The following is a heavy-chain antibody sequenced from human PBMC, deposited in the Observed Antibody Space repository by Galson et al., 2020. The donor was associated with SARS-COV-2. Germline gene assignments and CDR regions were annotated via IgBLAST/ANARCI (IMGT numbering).Heavy chain of an antibody. D-gene: IGHD6-13*01. CDR1: GASFSGYY. V-gene: IGHV4-34*01. J-gene: IGHJ6*02. CDR3: ARLYSSSWPRHYYYDGKDV. CDR2: IHHSGST. Sequence: SETLSLTCALYGASFSGYYWSWIRQPPGKGLEWIGAIHHSGSTNYNPSLKSRVTISVETSKNQFSLNLSSVTAADTAVYYCARLYSSSWPRHYYYDGKDVWSQGTTVIGSS.